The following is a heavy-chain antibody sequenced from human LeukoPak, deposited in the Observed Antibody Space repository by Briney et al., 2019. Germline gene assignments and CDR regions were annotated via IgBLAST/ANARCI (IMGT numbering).Heavy chain of an antibody. V-gene: IGHV4-34*01. CDR3: ARGMYSSSWYSFDY. CDR1: GGSFSGYY. Sequence: SETLSLTCAVYGGSFSGYYWSWIRQPPGKGLEWIGEINHSGSTNYNPSLKSRVTIPVDTSKNQFSLKLSSVTAADTAVYYCARGMYSSSWYSFDYWGQGTLVTVSS. D-gene: IGHD6-13*01. CDR2: INHSGST. J-gene: IGHJ4*02.